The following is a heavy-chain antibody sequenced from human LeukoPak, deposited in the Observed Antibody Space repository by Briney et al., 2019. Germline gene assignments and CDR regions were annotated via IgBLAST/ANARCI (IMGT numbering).Heavy chain of an antibody. J-gene: IGHJ6*02. CDR1: GGSISSYY. Sequence: SETLSLTCTVSGGSISSYYWSWIRQPPGKGLEWIGYIYYSGSTNYNPSLKSRVTISVDTSKNQFSLKLSSVTAADTAVYYCARAGPYDILTGYGYGMDVWGQGTTVTVSS. CDR3: ARAGPYDILTGYGYGMDV. V-gene: IGHV4-59*01. D-gene: IGHD3-9*01. CDR2: IYYSGST.